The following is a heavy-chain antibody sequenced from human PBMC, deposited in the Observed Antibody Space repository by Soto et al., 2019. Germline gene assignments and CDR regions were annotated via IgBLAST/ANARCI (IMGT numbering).Heavy chain of an antibody. CDR3: AKDAYSGSYYRSYYYYGMDV. Sequence: ESGGGVVQPGRSLRLSCAASGFTFSSYGMHWVRQAPGKGLEWVAVISYDGSNKYYADSVKGRFTISRDNSKNTLYLQMNSLRAEDTAVYYCAKDAYSGSYYRSYYYYGMDVWGQGTTVTVSS. D-gene: IGHD1-26*01. J-gene: IGHJ6*02. V-gene: IGHV3-30*18. CDR1: GFTFSSYG. CDR2: ISYDGSNK.